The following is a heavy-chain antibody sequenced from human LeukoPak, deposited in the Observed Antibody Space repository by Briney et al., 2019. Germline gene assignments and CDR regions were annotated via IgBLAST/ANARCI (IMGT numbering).Heavy chain of an antibody. Sequence: GASVKVSCKASGYTFISYGISWVRQAPGQGLEWMGWISAYNGNTNYAQKLQGRATMTTDTSTSTAYMELRSLRSDDTAVYYCARDQEYSSSSRYYYGMDVWGQGTTVTVSS. CDR3: ARDQEYSSSSRYYYGMDV. CDR2: ISAYNGNT. J-gene: IGHJ6*02. D-gene: IGHD6-6*01. CDR1: GYTFISYG. V-gene: IGHV1-18*01.